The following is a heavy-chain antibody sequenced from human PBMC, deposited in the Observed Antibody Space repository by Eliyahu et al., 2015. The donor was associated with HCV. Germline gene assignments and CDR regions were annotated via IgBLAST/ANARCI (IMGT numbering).Heavy chain of an antibody. J-gene: IGHJ3*01. D-gene: IGHD2-21*01. Sequence: QVQLLESGPGLVKPSQTLSLTCSVLGGPITNIPYYWTWIRQHPGKGLEWIGYITHTGNTYHNPSLRSRLTMSVDTSKNQFSLRLSSVTAADTALYYCAKQVFVVDGFDLWGQGTMVTVSS. CDR2: ITHTGNT. CDR1: GGPITNIPYY. CDR3: AKQVFVVDGFDL. V-gene: IGHV4-31*02.